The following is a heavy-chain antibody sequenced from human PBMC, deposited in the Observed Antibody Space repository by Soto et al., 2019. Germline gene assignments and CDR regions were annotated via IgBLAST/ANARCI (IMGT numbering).Heavy chain of an antibody. V-gene: IGHV1-69*13. CDR2: IVPIYRTA. CDR1: GGTFSSYR. CDR3: ARDSGAKLSSS. J-gene: IGHJ4*02. D-gene: IGHD6-13*01. Sequence: SVKVSCKASGGTFSSYRFNWVRQARGQGLEWLGGIVPIYRTADYAQKFQGRVTITADESTRTVCMELSSLKSQDTALYYCARDSGAKLSSSWGQGTLVTVSS.